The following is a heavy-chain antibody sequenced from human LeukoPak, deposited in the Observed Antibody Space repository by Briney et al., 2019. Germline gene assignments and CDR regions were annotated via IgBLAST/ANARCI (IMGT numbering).Heavy chain of an antibody. CDR3: ATDWDSGTTGTKFDY. V-gene: IGHV1-24*01. CDR2: FDPEDGET. CDR1: GYTLTELS. Sequence: ASVKVSCKVSGYTLTELSMHWVRQAPGKGLEWMGGFDPEDGETIYAQKFQGRVTMTEDTSTDTAYMELSSLRSEDTAVYYCATDWDSGTTGTKFDYWGQGTLVTVSS. D-gene: IGHD1-1*01. J-gene: IGHJ4*02.